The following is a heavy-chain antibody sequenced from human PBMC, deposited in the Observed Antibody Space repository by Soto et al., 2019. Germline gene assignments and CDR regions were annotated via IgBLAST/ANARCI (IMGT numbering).Heavy chain of an antibody. CDR1: GFTFSSYA. J-gene: IGHJ6*02. CDR3: AKELNPTIFGVVHPTYYGMDV. CDR2: ISGSGGST. D-gene: IGHD3-3*01. V-gene: IGHV3-23*01. Sequence: PGGSLRLSCAASGFTFSSYAMSWVRQAPGKGLEWVSAISGSGGSTYYADSVKGRFTISRDNSKNTLYLQMNSLRAEDTAVYYCAKELNPTIFGVVHPTYYGMDVWGQGXTVTVYS.